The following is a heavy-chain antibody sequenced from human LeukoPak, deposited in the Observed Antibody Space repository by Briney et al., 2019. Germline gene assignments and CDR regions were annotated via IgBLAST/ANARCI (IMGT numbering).Heavy chain of an antibody. Sequence: GGSLRLSCAASGFSFNTFAMHWVRQAPDKGLEWVAVISDDGSKKYHADSVKGRFTISRDNSENTLYLQMKSLRHEDTAVYYCARNSGAYDVDCWGQGTLVTVSS. J-gene: IGHJ4*02. CDR2: ISDDGSKK. CDR3: ARNSGAYDVDC. V-gene: IGHV3-30*04. D-gene: IGHD5-12*01. CDR1: GFSFNTFA.